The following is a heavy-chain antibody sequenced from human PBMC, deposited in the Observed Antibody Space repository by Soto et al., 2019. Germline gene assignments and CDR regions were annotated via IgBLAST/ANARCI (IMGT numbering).Heavy chain of an antibody. Sequence: EVQLVESGGGLVQPGGSLRVSCAASGFTFTSYWMSWVRQAPGKGLEWVVNIKEDGSAKYYLDSVKGRFTISRDNAKNSLYLQMNSLRADDTAVYYCAREDFYRFDYWGQGNLVTVSS. CDR2: IKEDGSAK. CDR1: GFTFTSYW. J-gene: IGHJ4*02. CDR3: AREDFYRFDY. V-gene: IGHV3-7*01.